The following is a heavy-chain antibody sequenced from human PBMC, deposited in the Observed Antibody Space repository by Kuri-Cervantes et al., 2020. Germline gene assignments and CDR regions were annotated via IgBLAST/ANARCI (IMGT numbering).Heavy chain of an antibody. J-gene: IGHJ6*02. Sequence: GGSLRLSCKGSGYSFTSYWIGWVRQAPGKGLEWMGGFDPEDGETIYAQKFQGRVTMTEDTSTDTAYMELSSLRSEDTAVYYCATESALTTLIRHPYYYYGMDVWGQGTTVTVSS. CDR2: FDPEDGET. CDR1: GYSFTSYW. D-gene: IGHD1-1*01. V-gene: IGHV1-24*01. CDR3: ATESALTTLIRHPYYYYGMDV.